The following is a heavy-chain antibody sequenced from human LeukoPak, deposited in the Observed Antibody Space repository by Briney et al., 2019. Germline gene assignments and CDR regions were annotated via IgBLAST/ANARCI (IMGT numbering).Heavy chain of an antibody. CDR3: ARREVKAAPDDYYYGMDV. CDR2: IILIFGTA. J-gene: IGHJ6*04. Sequence: ASVKVSCKASGGTFSSYAISWVRQAPGQGLEWMGGIILIFGTANYAQKFQGRVTITADESTSTAYMELSSLRSEDTAVYYCARREVKAAPDDYYYGMDVWGKGTTVTVSS. CDR1: GGTFSSYA. D-gene: IGHD6-13*01. V-gene: IGHV1-69*13.